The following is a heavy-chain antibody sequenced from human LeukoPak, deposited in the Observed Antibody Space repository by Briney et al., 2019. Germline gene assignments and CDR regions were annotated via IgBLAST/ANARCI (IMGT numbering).Heavy chain of an antibody. CDR3: ARRTTVTSFDY. J-gene: IGHJ4*02. D-gene: IGHD4-17*01. CDR2: IYYSGST. Sequence: ASETLSLTCTVSGGSISSYYWSWIRQPPGKGLEWIGYIYYSGSTNYNPSLKSRVTIPVDMSKNQFSLKLSSVTAADTAVYYCARRTTVTSFDYWGQGTLVTVSS. V-gene: IGHV4-59*01. CDR1: GGSISSYY.